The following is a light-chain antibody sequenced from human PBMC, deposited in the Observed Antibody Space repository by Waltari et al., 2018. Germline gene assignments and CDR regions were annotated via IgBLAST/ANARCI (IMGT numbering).Light chain of an antibody. CDR1: QSISSW. J-gene: IGKJ1*01. Sequence: IRMTQSPSTLSASVGDSVAIICRASQSISSWLPWYQQKPGQAPKILIYKASSLESGVPSRFSGSGSGTEFTLTISSLQPDDFAAYYCQQYDSYPWTFGQGTKVEIK. V-gene: IGKV1-5*03. CDR2: KAS. CDR3: QQYDSYPWT.